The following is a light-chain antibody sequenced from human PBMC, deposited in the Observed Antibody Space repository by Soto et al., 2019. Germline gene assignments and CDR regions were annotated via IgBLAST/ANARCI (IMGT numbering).Light chain of an antibody. CDR3: HAWDESLNAYV. J-gene: IGLJ1*01. V-gene: IGLV1-44*01. CDR2: SHS. CDR1: SSNIRANT. Sequence: SVLTQPPPASGTPGQRVALSCFASSSNIRANTVNWSQQLPGAAPKLLIYSHSQRPSGVPDRFSVYESGTSGSLSISRIQSDDEADYYCHAWDESLNAYVFARGSQFTVL.